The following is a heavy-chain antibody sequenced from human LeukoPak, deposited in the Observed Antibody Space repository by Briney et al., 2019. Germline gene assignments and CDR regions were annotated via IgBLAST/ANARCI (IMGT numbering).Heavy chain of an antibody. V-gene: IGHV3-30-3*01. CDR3: ARYSSSSVY. D-gene: IGHD6-6*01. Sequence: GRSLRLSCAASGFTFSSYAMHWVRQAPGKGLEWVAVISYDGSNKYYADSVKGRFTISRDNSKNTLYPQMNSLRAEDTAVYYCARYSSSSVYWGQGTLVTVSS. CDR1: GFTFSSYA. J-gene: IGHJ4*02. CDR2: ISYDGSNK.